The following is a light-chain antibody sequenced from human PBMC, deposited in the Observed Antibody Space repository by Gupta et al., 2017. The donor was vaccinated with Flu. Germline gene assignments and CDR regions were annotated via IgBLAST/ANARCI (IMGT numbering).Light chain of an antibody. J-gene: IGKJ3*01. CDR3: QQSYTTPLLT. V-gene: IGKV1-39*01. Sequence: SSLSASVGDRVTITCRASQSISSYLNWYQQKPGKVPKLLIYAASSLQSGVPSRFSGSGSGTDFTLTISSLQLEDSATYYCQQSYTTPLLTFGHGTKVDIK. CDR1: QSISSY. CDR2: AAS.